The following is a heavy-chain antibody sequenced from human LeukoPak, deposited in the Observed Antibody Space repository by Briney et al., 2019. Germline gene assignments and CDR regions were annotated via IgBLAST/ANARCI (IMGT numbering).Heavy chain of an antibody. D-gene: IGHD4-11*01. CDR2: ISTSGTTI. Sequence: PGGSLRLSCAASGFTFSSFGMTWVRQAPGKGLEWLSYISTSGTTIYYADSVKGRFTISRDNAKNSLYLQMNSLRAEDTAVYYCARLDYSNYGAYYYYYMDVWGKGTTVTVSS. CDR1: GFTFSSFG. CDR3: ARLDYSNYGAYYYYYMDV. V-gene: IGHV3-48*03. J-gene: IGHJ6*03.